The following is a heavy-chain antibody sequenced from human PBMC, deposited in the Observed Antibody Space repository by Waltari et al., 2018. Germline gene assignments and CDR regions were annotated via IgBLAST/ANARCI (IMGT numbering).Heavy chain of an antibody. CDR3: ARLAPRTYRSPVPGRHYYYGMDV. CDR2: LSDDETSK. V-gene: IGHV3-74*01. D-gene: IGHD3-10*01. CDR1: GFRFSNYW. Sequence: EEQLLESGGGLVQPWDSLRLSCAGSGFRFSNYWMNWVRQAPGKGLVGVERLSDDETSKSYAESGKGRFTISRDNAKNTVYLQMKRLRVEDTAVYYCARLAPRTYRSPVPGRHYYYGMDVWGQGTTVTVSS. J-gene: IGHJ6*02.